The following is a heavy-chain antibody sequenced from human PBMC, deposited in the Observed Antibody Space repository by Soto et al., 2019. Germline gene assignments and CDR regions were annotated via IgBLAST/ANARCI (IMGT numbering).Heavy chain of an antibody. J-gene: IGHJ4*02. V-gene: IGHV4-31*03. CDR3: ARSVGVAAAGPFDY. Sequence: PSETLSLTCTVSGGSISSGCYYWSWIRQHPGKGLEWIGYIYYSGSTYYNPSLKSRVTISVDTSKNQFSLKLSSVTAADTAVYYCARSVGVAAAGPFDYWGQGTLVTVSS. D-gene: IGHD6-13*01. CDR2: IYYSGST. CDR1: GGSISSGCYY.